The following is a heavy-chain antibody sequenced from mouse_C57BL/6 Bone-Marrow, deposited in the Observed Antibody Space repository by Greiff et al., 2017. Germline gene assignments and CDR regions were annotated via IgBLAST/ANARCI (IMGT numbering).Heavy chain of an antibody. CDR3: ARDYSNLYYFDY. V-gene: IGHV1-69*01. Sequence: QVQLQQPGAELVMPGASVKLSCKASGYTFTSYWMHWVKQRPGQGLEWIGEIDPSDSYTNYNQKVKGKSTLTVDKSSSTAYMQLSSLTSEDSAVYYCARDYSNLYYFDYWGQGTTLTVSS. CDR2: IDPSDSYT. CDR1: GYTFTSYW. D-gene: IGHD2-5*01. J-gene: IGHJ2*01.